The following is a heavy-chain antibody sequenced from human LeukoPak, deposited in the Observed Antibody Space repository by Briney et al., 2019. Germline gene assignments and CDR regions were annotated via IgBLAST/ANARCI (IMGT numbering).Heavy chain of an antibody. CDR2: IYHSGST. V-gene: IGHV4-30-2*01. J-gene: IGHJ4*02. D-gene: IGHD6-13*01. Sequence: PSQTLSLTCTVSGGSISSGGYYWSWIRQPPGKGLEWIGYIYHSGSTYYNPSLKSRVTISVDTSKNQFSLKLSSVTAADTAVYYCARGPGAVRRYSSRYYFDYWGQGTLVTVSS. CDR3: ARGPGAVRRYSSRYYFDY. CDR1: GGSISSGGYY.